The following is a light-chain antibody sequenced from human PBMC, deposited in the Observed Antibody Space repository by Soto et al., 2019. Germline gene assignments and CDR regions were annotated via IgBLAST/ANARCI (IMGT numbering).Light chain of an antibody. CDR3: QQDHSLPST. Sequence: PGERVTLSCRASQSVSSSYLTWFQQKPGQAPRLLIYGASTRATGIPARFRGSGSGTDFTLTISSLQPEDFAVYYCQQDHSLPSTFGQGAKLEIK. CDR2: GAS. J-gene: IGKJ2*01. V-gene: IGKV3D-7*01. CDR1: QSVSSSY.